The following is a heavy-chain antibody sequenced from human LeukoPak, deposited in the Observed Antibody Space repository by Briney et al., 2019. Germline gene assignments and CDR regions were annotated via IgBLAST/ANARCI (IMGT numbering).Heavy chain of an antibody. J-gene: IGHJ4*02. V-gene: IGHV3-53*01. Sequence: GGSLRLSCAASGFTVSSNYMSWVRQAPGKGLEWVSAISGSGGSTYYADSVKGRFTISRDNSKNTLYLQMNSLRAEDTAVYYCARAVAGDYFDYWGQGTLVTVSS. CDR2: ISGSGGST. CDR1: GFTVSSNY. CDR3: ARAVAGDYFDY. D-gene: IGHD6-19*01.